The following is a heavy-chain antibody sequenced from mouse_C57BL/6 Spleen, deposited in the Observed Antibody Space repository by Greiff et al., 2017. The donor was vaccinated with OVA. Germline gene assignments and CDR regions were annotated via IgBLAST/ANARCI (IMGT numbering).Heavy chain of an antibody. CDR3: AKGGNWHYFDY. CDR1: GYTFTSYW. D-gene: IGHD2-1*01. J-gene: IGHJ2*01. CDR2: IDPSDSYT. V-gene: IGHV1-50*01. Sequence: VQLQQPGAELVKPGASVKLSCKASGYTFTSYWMQWVKQRPGQGLEWIGEIDPSDSYTNYNQKFKGKATLTVDTSSSTAYMQLSSLTSEDSAVYYCAKGGNWHYFDYWGQGTTLTVSS.